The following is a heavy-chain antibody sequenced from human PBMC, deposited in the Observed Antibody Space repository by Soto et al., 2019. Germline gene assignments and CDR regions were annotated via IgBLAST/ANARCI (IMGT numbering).Heavy chain of an antibody. J-gene: IGHJ5*02. D-gene: IGHD2-8*02. CDR1: GGNIRSYY. Sequence: SETMSLTCTVSGGNIRSYYWNWIRQHAGKGLEWIGRIYATGSTNYNPSLKSRVTMSVDTSKNQFSLRLNSVTAADTAVYYCARMGYGTSYTGGYYLFDPWGQGTLVTVS. CDR3: ARMGYGTSYTGGYYLFDP. V-gene: IGHV4-4*07. CDR2: IYATGST.